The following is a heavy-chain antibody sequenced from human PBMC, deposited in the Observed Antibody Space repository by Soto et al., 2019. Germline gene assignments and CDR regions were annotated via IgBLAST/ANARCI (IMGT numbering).Heavy chain of an antibody. CDR1: GVSISDTRYY. J-gene: IGHJ4*02. CDR3: ARHGSY. V-gene: IGHV4-39*01. Sequence: SETLSLTCNVSGVSISDTRYYWGWIRQPPGKGLEWIGTIYFSGTTFYNPSLKSRLTISVDTSKNQFSLRLRSVTAADTAVYYCARHGSYWGQGTLVTVSS. CDR2: IYFSGTT.